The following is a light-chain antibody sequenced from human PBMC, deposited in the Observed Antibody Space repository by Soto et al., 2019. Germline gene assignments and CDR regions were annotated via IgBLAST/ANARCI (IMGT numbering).Light chain of an antibody. CDR1: SGHNSYA. CDR3: QTWSTGIRV. V-gene: IGLV4-69*01. J-gene: IGLJ3*02. CDR2: VNSDGSH. Sequence: QLVLTQSPSASASLGASVKLTCTLSSGHNSYAIAWHQQQPEKGPRYLMKVNSDGSHSKGDGIPDRFSGSSSAAERYLTISRLPSEDEADYCSQTWSTGIRVFGGGTKLTVL.